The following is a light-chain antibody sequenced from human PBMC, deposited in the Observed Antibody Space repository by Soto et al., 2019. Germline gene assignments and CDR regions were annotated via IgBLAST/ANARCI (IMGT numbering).Light chain of an antibody. J-gene: IGKJ5*01. CDR1: KSILHSDGKTY. CDR2: EVS. V-gene: IGKV2D-29*01. CDR3: RQCAHWLIK. Sequence: VMTLPPRNRAVNPGKAAPSCCKTSKSILHSDGKTYLYWYLQKPGQPPQLLIYEVSNRFSGVPERFSGSVSVTDFTLNISGVEAEDVGVYSCRQCAHWLIKFGQGTRLEIK.